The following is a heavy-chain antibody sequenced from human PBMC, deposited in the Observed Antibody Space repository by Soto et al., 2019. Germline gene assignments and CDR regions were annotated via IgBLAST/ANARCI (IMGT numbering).Heavy chain of an antibody. J-gene: IGHJ6*02. CDR3: ARDNYGDSHGMDV. Sequence: ASVKVSCKASGYTFTGYYMHWVRQAPGQGLEWMGWINPNSGGTNYAQKFQGWVTMTRDTSISTAYMELSRLRSDDTAVYYCARDNYGDSHGMDVWGQGTTATVSS. CDR1: GYTFTGYY. D-gene: IGHD4-17*01. V-gene: IGHV1-2*04. CDR2: INPNSGGT.